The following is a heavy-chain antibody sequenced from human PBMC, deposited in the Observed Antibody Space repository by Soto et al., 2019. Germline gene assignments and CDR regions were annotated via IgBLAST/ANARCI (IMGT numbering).Heavy chain of an antibody. CDR1: GFTFSSYG. CDR2: ISGSGGST. Sequence: GGSLRLSCAASGFTFSSYGMSWVRQAPGKGLEWVSAISGSGGSTYNADSVKGRFTISRDNSKNTLYLQMNSLRAEDTAVYYCAKNEGYSSGWYLDWGQGTLVTVSS. V-gene: IGHV3-23*01. CDR3: AKNEGYSSGWYLD. D-gene: IGHD6-19*01. J-gene: IGHJ4*02.